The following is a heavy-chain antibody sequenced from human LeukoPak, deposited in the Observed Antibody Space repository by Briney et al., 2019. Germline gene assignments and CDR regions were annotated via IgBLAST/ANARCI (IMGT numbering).Heavy chain of an antibody. Sequence: SETLSLTCTVSGGSISSYYWSWIRQPPGKGLEWIGYIYYSGSSNYNPSLKGRVTISVDTSKNQFSLKLSSVTAADTAVYYCARWRDYDFWSGPRDNWFDPWGQGTLVTVSS. D-gene: IGHD3-3*01. CDR2: IYYSGSS. CDR3: ARWRDYDFWSGPRDNWFDP. CDR1: GGSISSYY. V-gene: IGHV4-59*01. J-gene: IGHJ5*02.